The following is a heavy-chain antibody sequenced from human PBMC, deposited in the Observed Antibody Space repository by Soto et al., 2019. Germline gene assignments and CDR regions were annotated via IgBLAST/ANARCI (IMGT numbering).Heavy chain of an antibody. CDR1: GYRFTSQW. CDR3: ARLVGGWNWDY. V-gene: IGHV5-51*03. J-gene: IGHJ4*02. Sequence: EVQLVQSGAEVKKPGESLKISCKASGYRFTSQWIGWVRQMPGEGLEWMGIIYPGDSDTRYSPSFQGQVTISADKSISTADLQWSSLTSSDTAMYYCARLVGGWNWDYWGRGTLVTVSS. D-gene: IGHD1-7*01. CDR2: IYPGDSDT.